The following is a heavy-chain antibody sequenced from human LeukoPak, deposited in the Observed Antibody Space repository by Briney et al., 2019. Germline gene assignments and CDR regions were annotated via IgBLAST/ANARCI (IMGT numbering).Heavy chain of an antibody. CDR3: ASGLAAAGPFDY. CDR2: IDPSDSYT. CDR1: GYSFSTYW. D-gene: IGHD6-13*01. Sequence: GESLKISCKGSGYSFSTYWIGWVRQMPGKGLEWMGRIDPSDSYTNYSPSFQGHVTISADKSISTAYLQWSSLKASDTAMYYCASGLAAAGPFDYWGQGTLVTVSS. J-gene: IGHJ4*02. V-gene: IGHV5-10-1*01.